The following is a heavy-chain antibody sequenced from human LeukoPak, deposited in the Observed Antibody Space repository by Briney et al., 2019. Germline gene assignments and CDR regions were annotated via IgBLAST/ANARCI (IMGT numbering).Heavy chain of an antibody. D-gene: IGHD6-13*01. V-gene: IGHV3-48*03. CDR3: ASYPWSSSWYIAH. J-gene: IGHJ4*02. Sequence: GGSLRLSCAASGFSFCSYDLNWVRQAPGKGLEWISHISSAGRTVYYADSVKDRFTISRDNAKSSLYLQMNNLRVEDTAVYYCASYPWSSSWYIAHWGQGTLVTVSS. CDR2: ISSAGRTV. CDR1: GFSFCSYD.